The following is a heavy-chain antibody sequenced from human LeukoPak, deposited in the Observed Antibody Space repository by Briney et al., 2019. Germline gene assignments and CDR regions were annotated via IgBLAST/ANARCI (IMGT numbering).Heavy chain of an antibody. Sequence: GGSLRLSCAASGFTFSSYAMSWVRQAPGKGLEWVSAISGSGGSTYYADSVKGRFTISRDNSKNTLYLQMNSLRAEDTAVYYCAKDRGYSYGSAYYFDYWGQGTLVTVSS. CDR1: GFTFSSYA. V-gene: IGHV3-23*01. CDR2: ISGSGGST. J-gene: IGHJ4*02. CDR3: AKDRGYSYGSAYYFDY. D-gene: IGHD5-18*01.